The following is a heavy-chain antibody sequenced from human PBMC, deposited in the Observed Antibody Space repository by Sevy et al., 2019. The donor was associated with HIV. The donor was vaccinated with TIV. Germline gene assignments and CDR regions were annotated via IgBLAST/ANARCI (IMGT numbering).Heavy chain of an antibody. D-gene: IGHD3-22*01. Sequence: GGSLRLSCAASGFTFTEFVMSWIRQAPGKGLEWVSAINSGGGSTYYADSVKGRFTISRDNSQNTLDLQMNSLRAEDTAVYYCAKDVVGGYYDSSGYSDHWGQGTLVTVSS. V-gene: IGHV3-23*01. CDR2: INSGGGST. CDR1: GFTFTEFV. J-gene: IGHJ4*02. CDR3: AKDVVGGYYDSSGYSDH.